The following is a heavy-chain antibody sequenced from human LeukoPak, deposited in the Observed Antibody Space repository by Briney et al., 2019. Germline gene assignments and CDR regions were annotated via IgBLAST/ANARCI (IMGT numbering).Heavy chain of an antibody. D-gene: IGHD6-13*01. Sequence: SETLSLTCAVYGGSFSGYYWSWIRQPQGKGLEWIGEINHSGSTNYNPSLKSRVTISVDTSKNQFSLKLSSVTAADTAVYYCARGTSSSWSGPIDYWGQGTLVTVSS. CDR3: ARGTSSSWSGPIDY. V-gene: IGHV4-34*01. J-gene: IGHJ4*02. CDR1: GGSFSGYY. CDR2: INHSGST.